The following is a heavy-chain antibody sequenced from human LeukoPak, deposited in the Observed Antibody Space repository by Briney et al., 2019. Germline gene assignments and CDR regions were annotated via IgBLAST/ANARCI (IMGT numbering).Heavy chain of an antibody. Sequence: GGALRLSCAASGFTFSSYEMNWVRQAPGKGLEGVSYISSSGSTIYYADSVKGRFTISRDNAKNSLYLQMNSLRAEDTAVYYCARDGWELHDAFDIWGQGTMVTVSS. V-gene: IGHV3-48*03. CDR3: ARDGWELHDAFDI. CDR2: ISSSGSTI. CDR1: GFTFSSYE. D-gene: IGHD1-26*01. J-gene: IGHJ3*02.